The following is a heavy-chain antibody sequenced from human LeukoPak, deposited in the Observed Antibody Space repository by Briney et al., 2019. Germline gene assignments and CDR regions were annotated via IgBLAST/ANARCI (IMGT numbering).Heavy chain of an antibody. D-gene: IGHD3-22*01. V-gene: IGHV4-4*02. Sequence: PSETLSLTCAVSGGSISSSNWWSWVRQPPGKGLEWIGEINHSGSINYNPSLKSRVTISVDTSKNQFSLKLSSVTAADTAVYYCASTFFHDSSGYLGWFDPWGQGTLVTVSS. CDR3: ASTFFHDSSGYLGWFDP. J-gene: IGHJ5*02. CDR2: INHSGSI. CDR1: GGSISSSNW.